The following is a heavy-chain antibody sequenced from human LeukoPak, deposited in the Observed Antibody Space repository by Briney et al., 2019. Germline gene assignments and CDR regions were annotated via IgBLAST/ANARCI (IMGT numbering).Heavy chain of an antibody. CDR2: TYYRSKWYN. D-gene: IGHD1-20*01. Sequence: SQTLSLTCAISGDSVSSNSAAWNWIRQSPSRGLEWLGRTYYRSKWYNDYAVSVKSRITINPDTSKNQFSLQLNSVSPEDTAVYYCARELVLRYNWNYFDYWGQGTLVTVSS. V-gene: IGHV6-1*01. CDR1: GDSVSSNSAA. CDR3: ARELVLRYNWNYFDY. J-gene: IGHJ4*02.